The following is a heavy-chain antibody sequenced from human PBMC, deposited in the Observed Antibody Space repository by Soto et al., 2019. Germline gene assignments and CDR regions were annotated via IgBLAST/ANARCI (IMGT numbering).Heavy chain of an antibody. CDR3: AKAMIRGVITIDC. D-gene: IGHD3-10*01. J-gene: IGHJ4*02. CDR1: GFTFSNYA. CDR2: ISGSGSPT. Sequence: EVQLLESGGGLVQPGGSLRLSCVTSGFTFSNYAMIWVRQAPGKGLEWVSAISGSGSPTYYADSVKGRFTISRDNSENTVYLQMNSLRAEDTAVYYCAKAMIRGVITIDCWGQGTLVTVSS. V-gene: IGHV3-23*01.